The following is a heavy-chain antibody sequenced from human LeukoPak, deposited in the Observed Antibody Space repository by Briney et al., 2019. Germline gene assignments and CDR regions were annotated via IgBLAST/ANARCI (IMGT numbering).Heavy chain of an antibody. D-gene: IGHD6-19*01. Sequence: SETLSLTCTVSGYSISSGYYWGWIRQPPGQGLEWIGSIYYSGNTYYNPSLKSPVTISIDTSKNQFSLRLISVTAADTAVYYCARGTIAVAGFDYWGQGTLVTVSS. CDR2: IYYSGNT. V-gene: IGHV4-38-2*02. CDR1: GYSISSGYY. J-gene: IGHJ4*02. CDR3: ARGTIAVAGFDY.